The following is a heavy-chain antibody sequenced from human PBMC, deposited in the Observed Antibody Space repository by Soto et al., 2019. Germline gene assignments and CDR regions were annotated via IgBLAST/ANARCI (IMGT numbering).Heavy chain of an antibody. V-gene: IGHV4-61*08. CDR3: ARYCNRTGCHHLYYFDY. CDR1: GGSVSSGVYY. D-gene: IGHD2-2*01. J-gene: IGHJ4*02. Sequence: PSETLSLTCTVSGGSVSSGVYYWSWIRQPPGKGLEWIGYVYFTGSTIYNPSLKSRVTMSVDTYKDQFFLKLTSVTAADTAVYYCARYCNRTGCHHLYYFDYWGLGTLVTVSS. CDR2: VYFTGST.